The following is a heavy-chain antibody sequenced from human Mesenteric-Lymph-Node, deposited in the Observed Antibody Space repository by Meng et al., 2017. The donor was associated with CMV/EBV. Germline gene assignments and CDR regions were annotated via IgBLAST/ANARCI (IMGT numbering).Heavy chain of an antibody. CDR2: IKKEGSEK. Sequence: GESLKISCAASGFTFSSHWMSWVRQAPGKGLEWVANIKKEGSEKYYVDSVKGRFTISRDNANNSLFLQMNSLRAEDTAVYYCARVSTSSGYYPKHFDYRGQGSLVTVSS. V-gene: IGHV3-7*01. D-gene: IGHD3-22*01. CDR3: ARVSTSSGYYPKHFDY. J-gene: IGHJ4*02. CDR1: GFTFSSHW.